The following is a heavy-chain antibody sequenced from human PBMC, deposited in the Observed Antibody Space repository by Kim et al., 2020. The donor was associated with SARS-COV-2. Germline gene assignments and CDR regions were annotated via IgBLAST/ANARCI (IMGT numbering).Heavy chain of an antibody. CDR3: ARGSLKY. CDR1: GFTFNNSW. CDR2: MNQDGSER. J-gene: IGHJ4*02. V-gene: IGHV3-7*01. Sequence: GGSLRLSCAASGFTFNNSWMSWVRQAPGKGLEWVANMNQDGSERYYVDSVKGRFTISRDNAEKSLYLQMNSLRAEDTAVYFCARGSLKYWGQGTLVTVSS. D-gene: IGHD1-26*01.